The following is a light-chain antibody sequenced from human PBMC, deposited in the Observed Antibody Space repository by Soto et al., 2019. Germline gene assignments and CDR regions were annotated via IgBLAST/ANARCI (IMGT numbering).Light chain of an antibody. CDR2: GVS. V-gene: IGKV3-20*01. J-gene: IGKJ1*01. CDR3: QHRRT. CDR1: QSVSSSY. Sequence: EIVLTQSPGTLSLSPGERATLSCRASQSVSSSYLAWYQQKPGQAPRLLIYGVSSRATGIPDRFSGSGSGTDFTLTISRLEPEDFAVYYCQHRRTFGQGTKVDIK.